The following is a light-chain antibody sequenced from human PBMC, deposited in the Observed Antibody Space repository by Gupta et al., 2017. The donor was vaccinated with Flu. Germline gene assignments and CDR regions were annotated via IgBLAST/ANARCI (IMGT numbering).Light chain of an antibody. CDR2: GAS. Sequence: IQMTQSPSPLPASVGDSVSIACRASQFIRNDLGWYQQKPGKAPKLLIYGASNLQSGVPSRFSGSGSGRDFTLTISSLQPEDFATYYCHQDNNYPYTFGQGTQLEIK. J-gene: IGKJ2*01. V-gene: IGKV1-6*01. CDR3: HQDNNYPYT. CDR1: QFIRND.